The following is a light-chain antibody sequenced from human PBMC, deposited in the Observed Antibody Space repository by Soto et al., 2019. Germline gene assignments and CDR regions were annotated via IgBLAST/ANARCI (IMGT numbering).Light chain of an antibody. J-gene: IGLJ3*02. V-gene: IGLV2-8*01. Sequence: QSALTQPPSASGSPGQSVTISCTGTSSDVGAYNYVSWYQQHPGKAPKLMIYEVSKRPSGVPDRFSDSKSGNTASLTVSGLQAEDEADYYYSSYAGSNNWVFGGGTKLTVL. CDR1: SSDVGAYNY. CDR3: SSYAGSNNWV. CDR2: EVS.